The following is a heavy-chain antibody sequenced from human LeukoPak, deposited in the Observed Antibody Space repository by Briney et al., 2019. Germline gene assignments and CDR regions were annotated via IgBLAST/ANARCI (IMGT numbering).Heavy chain of an antibody. CDR1: GDSISSNTHF. D-gene: IGHD2-21*02. CDR3: ARSPAYCGGDCPTGGAFDV. CDR2: IYYSGST. V-gene: IGHV4-39*01. J-gene: IGHJ3*01. Sequence: PSETLSLTCTVSGDSISSNTHFWGWIRQPPGKGLEWIGTIYYSGSTYYNPSLKSRVIISVDTSKNQFSLKLSSVTAADTALFYCARSPAYCGGDCPTGGAFDVWGQGTTVTVSS.